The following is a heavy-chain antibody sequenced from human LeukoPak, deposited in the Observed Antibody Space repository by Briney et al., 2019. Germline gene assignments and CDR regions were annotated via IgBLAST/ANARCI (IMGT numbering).Heavy chain of an antibody. J-gene: IGHJ6*03. CDR2: IYGSGST. Sequence: PSETLSLTCTVSGGSISSYYWSWIRQPAGKGLEWIGRIYGSGSTNFNPSLKSRVTISVDTSKNQFSLKLSSVTAADTAVYYCARPQGSSWSRVGYYYMDVWGKGTTVTISS. CDR1: GGSISSYY. CDR3: ARPQGSSWSRVGYYYMDV. V-gene: IGHV4-4*07. D-gene: IGHD6-13*01.